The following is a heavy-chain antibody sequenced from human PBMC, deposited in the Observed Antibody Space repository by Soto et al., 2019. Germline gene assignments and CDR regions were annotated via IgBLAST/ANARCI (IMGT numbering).Heavy chain of an antibody. V-gene: IGHV3-30*18. Sequence: QAQLVESGGGVVQPGRSLRLSCEASGFTFRSHAMHWVRQTPGKGLEWVAVISYDATNEYYADSVKGRLTISRDNSENKLYLQMNSIRAEDTAAYYGAKLVELGDSFDSWGQGTVVTVSS. J-gene: IGHJ3*02. D-gene: IGHD3-16*01. CDR1: GFTFRSHA. CDR3: AKLVELGDSFDS. CDR2: ISYDATNE.